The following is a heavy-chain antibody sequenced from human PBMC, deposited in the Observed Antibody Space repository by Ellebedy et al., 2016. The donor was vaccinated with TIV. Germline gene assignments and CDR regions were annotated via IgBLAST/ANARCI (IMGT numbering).Heavy chain of an antibody. CDR3: ARDRGGSGPSDY. Sequence: SVKVSXXASGGTFSSYAISWVRQTPGQGLEWMGGIIPIFGTANYAQKFQGRVTITADESTSTAYMELSSLRSEDTAVYYCARDRGGSGPSDYWGQGTLVTVSS. V-gene: IGHV1-69*13. D-gene: IGHD3-10*01. J-gene: IGHJ4*02. CDR2: IIPIFGTA. CDR1: GGTFSSYA.